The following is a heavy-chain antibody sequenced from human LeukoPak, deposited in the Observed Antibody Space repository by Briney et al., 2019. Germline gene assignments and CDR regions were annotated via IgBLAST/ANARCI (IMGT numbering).Heavy chain of an antibody. CDR3: ARARWLDY. Sequence: GGSLRLSCAASGFTFSSYAMHWVRQAPVKGLEWVAVISYDGSNKYYADSVKGRFTISRDNSKNTLYLQMNSLRAEDTAVYYCARARWLDYWGQGTLVTVSS. CDR2: ISYDGSNK. V-gene: IGHV3-30-3*01. CDR1: GFTFSSYA. J-gene: IGHJ4*02.